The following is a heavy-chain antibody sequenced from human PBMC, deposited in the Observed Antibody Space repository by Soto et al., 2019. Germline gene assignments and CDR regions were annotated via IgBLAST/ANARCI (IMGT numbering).Heavy chain of an antibody. V-gene: IGHV5-51*01. Sequence: EVQLVQSGAEVKKPGESLKISCKGSGYSFTSYWIGWVRQMPGKGLEWMGIIYPGDSDTRYGPSFQGQVTISADKSISTAYLQWSSLKASDTAMYYCARHLRYCSGGSCSGYYYYYYGMDVWGQGTTVTVSS. D-gene: IGHD2-15*01. J-gene: IGHJ6*02. CDR1: GYSFTSYW. CDR2: IYPGDSDT. CDR3: ARHLRYCSGGSCSGYYYYYYGMDV.